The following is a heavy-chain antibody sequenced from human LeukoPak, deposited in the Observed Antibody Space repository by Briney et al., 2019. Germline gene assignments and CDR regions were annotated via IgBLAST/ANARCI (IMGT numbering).Heavy chain of an antibody. CDR1: GASISSLY. CDR3: ARAGGLPRDDAFDL. D-gene: IGHD3-10*01. V-gene: IGHV4-59*11. Sequence: SETLSLTCTVAGASISSLYWSWIRQPPGKGLERIGYVYYTGGTEYNPSLKSRVTISVDTSRNQFSLNLKSVTAADTAVYYCARAGGLPRDDAFDLWGQGTMVTVSS. CDR2: VYYTGGT. J-gene: IGHJ3*01.